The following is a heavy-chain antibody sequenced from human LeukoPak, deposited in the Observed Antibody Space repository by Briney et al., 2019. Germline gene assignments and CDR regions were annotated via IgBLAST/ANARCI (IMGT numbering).Heavy chain of an antibody. CDR1: GDSISSGGYH. D-gene: IGHD6-13*01. V-gene: IGHV4-31*03. Sequence: PSETLSLTCTVSGDSISSGGYHWNWIRQRPGKGLEWIGYIYDSGSTYYSPSLKSRLTISVDTSKNQFSLRLNSVTAADTAVYYCARVKYTSSWQPVDSWGQGALVTVSS. J-gene: IGHJ4*02. CDR2: IYDSGST. CDR3: ARVKYTSSWQPVDS.